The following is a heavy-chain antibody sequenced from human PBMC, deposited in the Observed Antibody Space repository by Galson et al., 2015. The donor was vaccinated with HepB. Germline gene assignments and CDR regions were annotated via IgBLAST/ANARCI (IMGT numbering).Heavy chain of an antibody. CDR1: GYSFTTYW. J-gene: IGHJ1*01. CDR2: IYPGDSDA. V-gene: IGHV5-51*03. D-gene: IGHD6-13*01. CDR3: ARKEQQLEYFQL. Sequence: QSGAEVKKPGESLTISCKASGYSFTTYWIGWVRQMPLKGLEWMGIIYPGDSDALYSPSFQGQVTISVDKSITPAYFQWSSLRASDTAIYFCARKEQQLEYFQLWGQGTLVTVSS.